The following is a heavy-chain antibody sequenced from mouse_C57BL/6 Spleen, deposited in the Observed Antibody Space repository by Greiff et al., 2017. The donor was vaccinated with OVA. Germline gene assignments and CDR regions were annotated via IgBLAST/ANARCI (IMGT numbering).Heavy chain of an antibody. J-gene: IGHJ2*01. CDR3: ARRSIYYGKGYYFDY. Sequence: QVQLQQSGAELMKPGASVKLSCKATGYTFTGSWIEWVKQRPGHGLEWIGEILPGSGSTNYNEKFKGKATFTADTSSNTAYMQLSSLTTEDSAIYYCARRSIYYGKGYYFDYWGQGTTLTVSS. CDR1: GYTFTGSW. V-gene: IGHV1-9*01. D-gene: IGHD2-1*01. CDR2: ILPGSGST.